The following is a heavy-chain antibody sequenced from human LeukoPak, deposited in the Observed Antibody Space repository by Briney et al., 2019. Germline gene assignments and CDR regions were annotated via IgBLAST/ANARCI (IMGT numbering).Heavy chain of an antibody. V-gene: IGHV1-2*02. CDR3: ARSTTKLVRGCFDY. Sequence: ASVKVSCKASVYTFTGYYMHWVRQAPGQGLDWMGWINPNSGGTNYAQKFQGRVTMTRDTSISTAYMELSRLRSDDTAVYYCARSTTKLVRGCFDYWGQGTLVTVSS. J-gene: IGHJ4*02. CDR2: INPNSGGT. D-gene: IGHD6-6*01. CDR1: VYTFTGYY.